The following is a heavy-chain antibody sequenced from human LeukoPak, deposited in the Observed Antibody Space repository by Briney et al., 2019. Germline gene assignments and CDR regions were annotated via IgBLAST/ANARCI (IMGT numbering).Heavy chain of an antibody. CDR3: ARILDSAWGELGY. D-gene: IGHD6-19*01. V-gene: IGHV3-7*01. CDR1: GFTFGDYA. CDR2: IKQDGSEK. Sequence: GRSLRLSCTASGFTFGDYAMSWVRQAPGKGLEWVANIKQDGSEKYYVDSVKGRFTISRDNSKNTLYLQMNSLRAEDTAVYYCARILDSAWGELGYWGQGTLVTVSS. J-gene: IGHJ4*02.